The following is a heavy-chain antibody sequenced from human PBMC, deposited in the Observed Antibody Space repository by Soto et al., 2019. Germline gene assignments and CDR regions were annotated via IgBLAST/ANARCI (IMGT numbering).Heavy chain of an antibody. V-gene: IGHV3-66*01. D-gene: IGHD5-12*01. J-gene: IGHJ4*02. CDR3: ARDWAYSTTQEFDS. CDR1: GFTVTSNY. Sequence: EVQLVESGGGLVRPGGSLRLSCAASGFTVTSNYMSWVRQAPGKGLEWVSVIYSGGGTKFADAVKGRFTISRDNYKNTLYPQMNSLRVEDTAVYYCARDWAYSTTQEFDSWGQGTLVTVSS. CDR2: IYSGGGT.